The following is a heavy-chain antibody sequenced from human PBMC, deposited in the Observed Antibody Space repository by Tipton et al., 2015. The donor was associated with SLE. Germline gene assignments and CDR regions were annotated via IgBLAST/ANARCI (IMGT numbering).Heavy chain of an antibody. CDR3: ARHPNYDFWSGRWFDL. CDR1: GGSISSSSYY. Sequence: TLSLTCTVSGGSISSSSYYWGWIRQPPGKGLEWIGNIYYSGSTYYNPSLKSRVTISVDTSKNQFSLKLSSVTAADTAVYYCARHPNYDFWSGRWFDLWGRGTLVTVSS. CDR2: IYYSGST. D-gene: IGHD3-3*01. V-gene: IGHV4-39*01. J-gene: IGHJ2*01.